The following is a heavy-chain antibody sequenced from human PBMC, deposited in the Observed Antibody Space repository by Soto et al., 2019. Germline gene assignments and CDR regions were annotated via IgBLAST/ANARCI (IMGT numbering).Heavy chain of an antibody. CDR2: ISGSGGST. Sequence: GSLRLSCAASGFTFSSNAMSWVRQAAGKGLEWVSAISGSGGSTYYADSVKGRFTISRDNSKNTLYLQMNSLRAEETAVYYCAKELCSSTSCYHRRVYYYGMDVWGQGTTVTVSS. J-gene: IGHJ6*02. V-gene: IGHV3-23*01. CDR3: AKELCSSTSCYHRRVYYYGMDV. D-gene: IGHD2-2*01. CDR1: GFTFSSNA.